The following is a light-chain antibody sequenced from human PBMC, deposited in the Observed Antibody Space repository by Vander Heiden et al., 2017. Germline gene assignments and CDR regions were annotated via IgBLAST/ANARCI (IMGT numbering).Light chain of an antibody. CDR3: QQYNTYSRT. Sequence: DIQMTQSPSTLSASVGDTVTITCRASQSISNWLAWYQQKPGKPPKLLIYKASTLEIGVPSRISGSGSGTEFALTISSLQSDDFATYYCQQYNTYSRTFGQGTKVEVK. V-gene: IGKV1-5*03. J-gene: IGKJ1*01. CDR2: KAS. CDR1: QSISNW.